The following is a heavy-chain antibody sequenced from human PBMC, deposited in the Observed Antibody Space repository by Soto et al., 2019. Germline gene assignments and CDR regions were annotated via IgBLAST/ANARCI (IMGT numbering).Heavy chain of an antibody. D-gene: IGHD3-10*01. J-gene: IGHJ4*02. Sequence: SETLSLTCAVYGGSFSGYYWSWIRQPPGKGLEWIGEINHSGSTNYSPSLKSRVTISVDTSKNQFSLKLSSVTAADTAVYYCARVAALFYYGSGTYYFDYWGQGTLVSVSS. CDR3: ARVAALFYYGSGTYYFDY. CDR2: INHSGST. V-gene: IGHV4-34*01. CDR1: GGSFSGYY.